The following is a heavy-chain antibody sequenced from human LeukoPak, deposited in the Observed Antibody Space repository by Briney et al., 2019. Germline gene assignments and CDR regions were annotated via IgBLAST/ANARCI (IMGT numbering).Heavy chain of an antibody. D-gene: IGHD1-7*01. V-gene: IGHV3-30*18. CDR3: AKIRVIFNWNYAYYFDY. CDR2: ISYDGSDK. CDR1: GFTFSSYG. J-gene: IGHJ4*02. Sequence: GGSLRLSCAASGFTFSSYGMRWVRQAPGKGLEWVAVISYDGSDKYYADSVKGRSTISRDNSKNTLYLQMNSLRAEDTAVYYCAKIRVIFNWNYAYYFDYWGQGSLVTVSS.